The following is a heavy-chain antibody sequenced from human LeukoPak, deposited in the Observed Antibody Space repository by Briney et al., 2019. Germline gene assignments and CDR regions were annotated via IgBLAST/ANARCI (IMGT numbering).Heavy chain of an antibody. CDR2: INHSGST. Sequence: SETLSLTCAVYGGSHSDYYWSWIRQPPGKGLEWIGEINHSGSTNYNPSLKSRVTMSVDTSKNQFSLKLSSVTAADTAVYYCVAGIPVADTYWGQGTLVIVSS. V-gene: IGHV4-34*01. CDR3: VAGIPVADTY. CDR1: GGSHSDYY. J-gene: IGHJ4*02. D-gene: IGHD6-19*01.